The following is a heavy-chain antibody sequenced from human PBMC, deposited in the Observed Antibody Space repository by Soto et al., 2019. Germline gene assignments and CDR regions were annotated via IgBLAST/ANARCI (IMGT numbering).Heavy chain of an antibody. CDR2: MNPNSGNT. J-gene: IGHJ6*02. D-gene: IGHD2-21*02. CDR1: GYTFTSYD. CDR3: APPYFGGDCYSSYYHYGMDV. V-gene: IGHV1-8*01. Sequence: QVQLVQSGAEVKKPGASVKVSCKASGYTFTSYDINWVRQATGQGLEWMGWMNPNSGNTGYAQKFQCRVTMTRNPSTSTAYMGRRSLLSEDPAGYYCAPPYFGGDCYSSYYHYGMDVWGQGTPVPVSS.